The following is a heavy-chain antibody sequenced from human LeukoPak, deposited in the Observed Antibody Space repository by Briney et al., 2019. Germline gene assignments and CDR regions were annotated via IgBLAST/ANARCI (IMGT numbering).Heavy chain of an antibody. Sequence: GGSLRLSCAASGFTLSTYEMDWVRQAPGKGLEWVAYIGRYGVTTYYADSVKGRFTISGDNAKNSLNLQMNSLRAEDTAVYYCATLSDRNFYYSYGLDVWGQGTTVTVS. CDR2: IGRYGVTT. J-gene: IGHJ6*02. V-gene: IGHV3-48*03. CDR3: ATLSDRNFYYSYGLDV. D-gene: IGHD1-14*01. CDR1: GFTLSTYE.